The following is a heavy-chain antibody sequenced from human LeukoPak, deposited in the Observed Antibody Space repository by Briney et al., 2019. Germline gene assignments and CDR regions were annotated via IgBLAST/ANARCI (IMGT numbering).Heavy chain of an antibody. V-gene: IGHV1-69*05. CDR3: ARDRDGYIYFDY. J-gene: IGHJ4*02. D-gene: IGHD5-24*01. Sequence: ASVKVSCKASGGTFSRYAIGWVRQAPGQGLEWMGRIIPIFGTANYAQKFQGRATITTDESTSTAYMELSRLRSEDTAVYYCARDRDGYIYFDYWGQGTLVTDSS. CDR1: GGTFSRYA. CDR2: IIPIFGTA.